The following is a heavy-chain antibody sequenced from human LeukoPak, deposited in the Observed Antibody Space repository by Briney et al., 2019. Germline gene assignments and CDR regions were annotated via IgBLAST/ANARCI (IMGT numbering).Heavy chain of an antibody. V-gene: IGHV3-23*01. CDR3: AKSLGVGGYTRYKGFDQ. CDR2: ISGSDGTS. J-gene: IGHJ4*02. D-gene: IGHD3-16*02. CDR1: GFTFNSFA. Sequence: PGGSLRLSCAASGFTFNSFAMNSVRQAPGKGLGWVSCISGSDGTSHYADFVKGRFTISRDNSKNTLYLQMNSLRAEDAAAYYCAKSLGVGGYTRYKGFDQWGQGTLVVVSS.